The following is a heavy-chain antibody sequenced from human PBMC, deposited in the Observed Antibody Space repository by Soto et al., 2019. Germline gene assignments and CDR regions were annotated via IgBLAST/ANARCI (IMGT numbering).Heavy chain of an antibody. CDR2: IYYTGST. D-gene: IGHD3-22*01. J-gene: IGHJ4*02. V-gene: IGHV4-59*01. Sequence: PSETLSLTCTVSGGSISSYYWSWIRQPPGKGLEWIGYIYYTGSTNYNPSLNSRVTISLDMSKTQFSLKLGSVTAADTAVYYCARDYFDSSGYYWVDYWGQGTLVTVSS. CDR3: ARDYFDSSGYYWVDY. CDR1: GGSISSYY.